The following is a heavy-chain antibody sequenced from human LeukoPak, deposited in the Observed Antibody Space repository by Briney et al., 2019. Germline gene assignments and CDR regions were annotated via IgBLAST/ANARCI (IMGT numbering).Heavy chain of an antibody. V-gene: IGHV3-30*18. D-gene: IGHD3-22*01. Sequence: AGGSLRLSCAASGFTVSSNYMSSVRQAPGKGLEWVAAISYDGSNKYYADSVKGRFTISRDNSKNTLYLQMNSLRAEDTAVYYCAKTDSSGYWGLDYWGQGTLVTVSS. CDR1: GFTVSSNY. CDR3: AKTDSSGYWGLDY. J-gene: IGHJ4*02. CDR2: ISYDGSNK.